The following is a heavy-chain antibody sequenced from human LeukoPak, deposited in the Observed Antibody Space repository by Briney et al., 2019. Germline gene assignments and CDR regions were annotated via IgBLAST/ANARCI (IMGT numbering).Heavy chain of an antibody. D-gene: IGHD6-19*01. J-gene: IGHJ4*02. CDR3: AREGVIAVAGSFDY. Sequence: GGSLRLSCAASGFTFSSYAMHWVRQAPGKGLEYVSAISSNGGSTYYANSVKGRFTISRDNSKNTLYLQMGSLRAEDMAVYYCAREGVIAVAGSFDYWGQGTLVTVSS. CDR2: ISSNGGST. CDR1: GFTFSSYA. V-gene: IGHV3-64*01.